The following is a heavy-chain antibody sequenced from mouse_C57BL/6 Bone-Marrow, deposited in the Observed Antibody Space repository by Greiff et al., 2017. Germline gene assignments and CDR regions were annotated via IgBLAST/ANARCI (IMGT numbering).Heavy chain of an antibody. V-gene: IGHV5-12*01. Sequence: EVKVVESGGGLVQPGGSLKLSCAASGFTFSDYYMYWVRQTPEKRLEWVAYISNGGGSSYYPDTVNGRFTISRDNAKNTLYLQMSRLKSEDTAIYYCARQGVYGNYFDYWGQGTTLTVSS. CDR1: GFTFSDYY. D-gene: IGHD2-1*01. J-gene: IGHJ2*01. CDR3: ARQGVYGNYFDY. CDR2: ISNGGGSS.